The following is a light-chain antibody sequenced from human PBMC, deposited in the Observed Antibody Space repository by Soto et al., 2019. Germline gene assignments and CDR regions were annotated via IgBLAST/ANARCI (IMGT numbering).Light chain of an antibody. CDR1: SSDVGGYNY. V-gene: IGLV2-14*01. CDR2: DVT. CDR3: GSYTTSSTRV. J-gene: IGLJ1*01. Sequence: QSALTQPASVSGSPGQSITISCTGTSSDVGGYNYVSWYQQYPGKAPKLMIYDVTNRPSGVSNRFSGSKSGNTASLTISGLQAEDEADYYCGSYTTSSTRVFGTGTKLTVL.